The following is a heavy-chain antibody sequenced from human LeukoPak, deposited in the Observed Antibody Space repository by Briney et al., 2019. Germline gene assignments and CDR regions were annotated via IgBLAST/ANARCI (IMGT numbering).Heavy chain of an antibody. CDR2: IYYSGST. V-gene: IGHV4-31*03. CDR3: ARDYLRGYSSSPDAFDI. CDR1: GGSISSGGYY. D-gene: IGHD6-13*01. Sequence: PSQTLSLTCTVSGGSISSGGYYWSWIRQHPGKGLEWIGYIYYSGSTYYNPSLKSRVTISVDTSKNQFPLKLSSVTAADTAVYYCARDYLRGYSSSPDAFDIWGQGTMVTVSS. J-gene: IGHJ3*02.